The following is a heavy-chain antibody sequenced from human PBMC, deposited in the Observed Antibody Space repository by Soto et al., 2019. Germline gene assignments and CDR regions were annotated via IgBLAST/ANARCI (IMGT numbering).Heavy chain of an antibody. CDR3: ARDPGVVVPAANSYYYMDV. CDR2: IIPIFGTA. D-gene: IGHD2-2*01. Sequence: ASVKVSCKASGGTFSSYAISWVRQAPGQGLEWMGGIIPIFGTANYAQKFQGRVTITADESTSTAYMELSSLRSEDTAVYYCARDPGVVVPAANSYYYMDVWGKGTTVTVSS. V-gene: IGHV1-69*01. J-gene: IGHJ6*03. CDR1: GGTFSSYA.